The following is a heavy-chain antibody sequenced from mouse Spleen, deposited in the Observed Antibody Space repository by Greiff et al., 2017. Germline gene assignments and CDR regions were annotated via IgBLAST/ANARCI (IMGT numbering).Heavy chain of an antibody. CDR1: GYTFTSYW. Sequence: QVQLKQSGAELAKPGASVKLSCKASGYTFTSYWMHWVKQRPGQGLEWIGYINPSSGYTKYNQKFKDKATLTADKSSSTAYMQLSSLTYEDSAVYYCARRPELGNWYFDVWGAGTTVTVSS. CDR3: ARRPELGNWYFDV. D-gene: IGHD4-1*01. CDR2: INPSSGYT. V-gene: IGHV1-7*01. J-gene: IGHJ1*01.